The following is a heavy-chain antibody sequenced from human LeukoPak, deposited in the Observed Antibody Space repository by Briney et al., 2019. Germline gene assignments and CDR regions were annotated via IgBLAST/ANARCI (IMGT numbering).Heavy chain of an antibody. J-gene: IGHJ4*02. CDR3: AKLDHGDYDAHRLFYFDY. D-gene: IGHD4-17*01. V-gene: IGHV3-23*01. CDR1: GFTFSSYA. CDR2: ISGSGGST. Sequence: GGSLRLSCAASGFTFSSYAMSWVRQAPGKGLEWVSAISGSGGSTYYADSVKGRFTISRDNSKNTLYLQMNSLRAEDTAVYYCAKLDHGDYDAHRLFYFDYWGQGTLVIVSS.